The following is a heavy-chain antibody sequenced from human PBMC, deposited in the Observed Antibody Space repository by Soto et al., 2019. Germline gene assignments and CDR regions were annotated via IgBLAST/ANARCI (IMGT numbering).Heavy chain of an antibody. Sequence: SETLSLTCAVYSGSFSGYYWIWIRQPPGKGLEWIGEINHSGSTNYNPSLKSRVTISVDTSKNQFSLKLSSVTAADTAVYYCARWGRDSIAARPKSGHYYYYYMDVWGKGTTVTVSS. CDR1: SGSFSGYY. CDR3: ARWGRDSIAARPKSGHYYYYYMDV. CDR2: INHSGST. V-gene: IGHV4-34*01. J-gene: IGHJ6*03. D-gene: IGHD6-6*01.